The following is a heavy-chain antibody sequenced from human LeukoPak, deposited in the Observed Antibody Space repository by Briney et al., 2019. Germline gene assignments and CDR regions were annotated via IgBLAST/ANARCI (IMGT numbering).Heavy chain of an antibody. V-gene: IGHV3-30*02. J-gene: IGHJ1*01. Sequence: GGSLRLSCGASGLSFSSYGMHWVRQAPGKGLEWVAFIRHNANNNYYADSVKGRFTISRDNSKNTLYLQMNSLRTDDTAVYYCAKDFAKYCSGGCDFQYWGQGTLVTVSS. CDR3: AKDFAKYCSGGCDFQY. CDR1: GLSFSSYG. CDR2: IRHNANNN. D-gene: IGHD2-15*01.